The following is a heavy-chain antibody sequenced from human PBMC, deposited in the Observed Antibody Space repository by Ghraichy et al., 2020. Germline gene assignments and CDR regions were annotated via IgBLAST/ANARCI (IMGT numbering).Heavy chain of an antibody. D-gene: IGHD4-23*01. CDR2: ITSSGRTI. CDR1: GFTISSYS. Sequence: ETLSLTCVGSGFTISSYSMNWVRQSPGKGLEWVSYITSSGRTISYADSVKGRFTISRDSAQNSLYLQMNSLRDEDTAVYYCARGSTVVRFFYYDGMDVWGQGTTVTVSS. CDR3: ARGSTVVRFFYYDGMDV. J-gene: IGHJ6*02. V-gene: IGHV3-48*02.